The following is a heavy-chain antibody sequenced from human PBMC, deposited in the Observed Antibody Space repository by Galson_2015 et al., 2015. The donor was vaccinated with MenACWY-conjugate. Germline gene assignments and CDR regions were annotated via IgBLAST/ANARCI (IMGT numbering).Heavy chain of an antibody. CDR3: ARVGDYSLND. D-gene: IGHD4-17*01. J-gene: IGHJ4*02. CDR1: GGSISGYY. Sequence: SETLSLTCTVSGGSISGYYWSWIRQPPGKGLEWIGHIYYSGNSNYNPSLKSRVTISVDTSKNQFSLKLSSVTAADTAVYYCARVGDYSLNDWGQGTLVTVSS. CDR2: IYYSGNS. V-gene: IGHV4-59*01.